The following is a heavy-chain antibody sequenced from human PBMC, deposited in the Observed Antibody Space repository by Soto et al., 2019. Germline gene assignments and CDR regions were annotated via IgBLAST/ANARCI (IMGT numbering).Heavy chain of an antibody. CDR2: ISGSGGST. Sequence: GSLRLSCAASGFTFSSYAMSWVRQAPGKGLEWVSAISGSGGSTYYADSVKGRFTISRDNSKNTLYLQMNSLRAEDTAVYYCAKTHYYDSSGYWEYYYYYYGMDVWGQGTTVTVSS. D-gene: IGHD3-22*01. J-gene: IGHJ6*02. V-gene: IGHV3-23*01. CDR1: GFTFSSYA. CDR3: AKTHYYDSSGYWEYYYYYYGMDV.